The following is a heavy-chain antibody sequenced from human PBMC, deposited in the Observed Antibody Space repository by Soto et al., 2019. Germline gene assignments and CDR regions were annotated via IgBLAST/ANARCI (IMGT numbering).Heavy chain of an antibody. CDR1: GFICSSYD. CDR3: AKATVTSGGAFEI. D-gene: IGHD4-17*01. Sequence: GGSLRLSCAVSGFICSSYDMSWVRQAPGKGLEWVSTILVGGSPHYEDSVKGRFTISRDTSKNTVYLQMNSLTAGDTAVYYCAKATVTSGGAFEIYGQGAMVTVSS. CDR2: ILVGGSP. V-gene: IGHV3-23*01. J-gene: IGHJ3*02.